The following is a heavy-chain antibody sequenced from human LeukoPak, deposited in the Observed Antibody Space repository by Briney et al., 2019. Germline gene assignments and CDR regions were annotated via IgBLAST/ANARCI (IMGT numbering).Heavy chain of an antibody. Sequence: PSETLSLTCAVYGGSFSGYYWSWIRQPPGKGLEWIGEINHSGSTNYNPSLKSRVTISVDTSKNQFSLKLSSVTAADTAVYYCAREALGAGHYWYFDLWGRGTLVTVSS. CDR2: INHSGST. J-gene: IGHJ2*01. D-gene: IGHD6-19*01. CDR3: AREALGAGHYWYFDL. V-gene: IGHV4-34*01. CDR1: GGSFSGYY.